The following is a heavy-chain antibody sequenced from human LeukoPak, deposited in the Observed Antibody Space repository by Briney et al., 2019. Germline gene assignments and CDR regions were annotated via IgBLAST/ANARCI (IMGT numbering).Heavy chain of an antibody. V-gene: IGHV5-51*01. CDR1: GYIFTNYL. J-gene: IGHJ4*02. CDR3: ARKRGYSYGDLDC. Sequence: GESLKISCKGSGYIFTNYLMGWVRQMPGKGLEWMGIIFPGDSDTRYSPSFQGQVTISADKSIDTVYLQWSSLKASDTAMYYCARKRGYSYGDLDCWGQGTQVTVS. D-gene: IGHD5-18*01. CDR2: IFPGDSDT.